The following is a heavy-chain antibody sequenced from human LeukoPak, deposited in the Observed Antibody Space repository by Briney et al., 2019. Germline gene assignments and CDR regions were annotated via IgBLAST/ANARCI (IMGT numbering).Heavy chain of an antibody. CDR3: ARGTAPSADY. Sequence: GGSLRLSCSASGFTFSIYAMHWVRQAPGKGLEYVSLITSNGGSTYYADSVKGRFTISRDNAKNSVHLQMNSLRAEDTAVYYCARGTAPSADYWGQGTLVTVSS. CDR2: ITSNGGST. CDR1: GFTFSIYA. D-gene: IGHD2-21*02. V-gene: IGHV3-64*04. J-gene: IGHJ4*02.